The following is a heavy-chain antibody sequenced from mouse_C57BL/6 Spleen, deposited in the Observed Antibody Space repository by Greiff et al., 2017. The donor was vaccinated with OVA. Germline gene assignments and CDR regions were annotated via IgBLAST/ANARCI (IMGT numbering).Heavy chain of an antibody. J-gene: IGHJ4*01. D-gene: IGHD1-1*01. CDR2: IYPGDGDT. CDR1: GYAFSSYW. V-gene: IGHV1-80*01. Sequence: QVQLKQSGAELVKPGASVKISCKASGYAFSSYWMNWVKQRPGKGLEWIGQIYPGDGDTNYNGKFKGKATLTADKSSSTAYMQLSSLTSEDSAVYFCARGAYYDYAMDYWGQGTSVTVSS. CDR3: ARGAYYDYAMDY.